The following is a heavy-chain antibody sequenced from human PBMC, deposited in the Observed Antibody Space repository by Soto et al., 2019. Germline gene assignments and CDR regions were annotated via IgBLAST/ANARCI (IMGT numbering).Heavy chain of an antibody. V-gene: IGHV1-8*01. CDR3: ARGLVRLLPYYYYYGMDV. CDR2: MNPNSGNT. J-gene: IGHJ6*02. Sequence: QVQLVQSGAEVKKPGASVKVSCKASGYTFTSYDINWVRQATGQGLEWMGWMNPNSGNTGYAQKFQGRVTMTRNTSISTAYMELSSLRSEDTAVYYCARGLVRLLPYYYYYGMDVWGQGTTVTVSS. D-gene: IGHD1-26*01. CDR1: GYTFTSYD.